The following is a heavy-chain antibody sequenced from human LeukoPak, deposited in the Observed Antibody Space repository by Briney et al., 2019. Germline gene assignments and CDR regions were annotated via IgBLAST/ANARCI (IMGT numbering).Heavy chain of an antibody. D-gene: IGHD4-23*01. CDR2: IYSAGST. CDR3: ARTAVGTETDYFDY. CDR1: GFTVSSNY. J-gene: IGHJ4*02. V-gene: IGHV3-53*01. Sequence: GGSLRLSCAASGFTVSSNYMSWVRQAPGKELEWVSIIYSAGSTYYADSVQGRFTISRDNSKNTLYLQINSLRAEDTALYYCARTAVGTETDYFDYWGQGTLVTVSS.